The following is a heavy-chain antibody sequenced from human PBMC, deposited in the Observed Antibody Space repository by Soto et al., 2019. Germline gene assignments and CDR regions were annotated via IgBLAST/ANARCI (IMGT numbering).Heavy chain of an antibody. J-gene: IGHJ5*02. CDR3: ARVGQYSSSSNWFDP. CDR1: GGSISSYD. D-gene: IGHD6-6*01. Sequence: SETLSLTCTVSGGSISSYDWSWIRQPAGKGLEWIGRIYTSGSTNYNPSLKSRVTMSVDTSKNQFSLKLSSVTAADTAVYYCARVGQYSSSSNWFDPWGQGTLVTVS. CDR2: IYTSGST. V-gene: IGHV4-4*07.